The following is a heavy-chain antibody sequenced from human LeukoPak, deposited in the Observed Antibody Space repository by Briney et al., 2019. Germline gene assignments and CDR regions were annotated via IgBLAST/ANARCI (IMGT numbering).Heavy chain of an antibody. J-gene: IGHJ6*03. D-gene: IGHD2-2*01. V-gene: IGHV3-23*01. CDR2: ISGTTGST. CDR3: ARRPVVPAASDYYFYMDV. CDR1: GFTFSNYA. Sequence: GGSLRLSCAASGFTFSNYAMRWVRQAPGKGLEWVSAISGTTGSTNYADSVKGRFTISRDNSRNTLSLQMNSLRAEDTAVYYCARRPVVPAASDYYFYMDVWGKGTTVTVSS.